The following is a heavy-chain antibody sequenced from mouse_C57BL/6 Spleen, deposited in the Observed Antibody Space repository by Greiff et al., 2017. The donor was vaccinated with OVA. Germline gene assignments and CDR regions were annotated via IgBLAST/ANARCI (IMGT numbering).Heavy chain of an antibody. Sequence: QVQLKESGPGLVQPSQSLSITCTVSGFSLTSYGVHWVRQSPGKGLEWLGVIWSGGSTDYNAAFISRLSISKDNSKSQVFFKMNSLQADDTAIYYCARNGDIDDGYSPFAYWGQGTLVTVSA. CDR3: ARNGDIDDGYSPFAY. V-gene: IGHV2-2*01. J-gene: IGHJ3*01. CDR1: GFSLTSYG. CDR2: IWSGGST. D-gene: IGHD2-3*01.